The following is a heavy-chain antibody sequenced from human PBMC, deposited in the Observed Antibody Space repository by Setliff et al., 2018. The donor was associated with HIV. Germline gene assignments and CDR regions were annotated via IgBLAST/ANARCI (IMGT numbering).Heavy chain of an antibody. D-gene: IGHD5-12*01. V-gene: IGHV1-69*05. J-gene: IGHJ6*03. CDR2: IIPIFGTT. Sequence: GVSVKVSRQASGGTVSSYTISWVGQAPGQGLEWMGGIIPIFGTTNYAQKFQGRVTMTRDTSISTAYMELSRLRSDDTAVYYCARECGAGIRQIVAGEFYYMDVWGKGTTVTVSS. CDR3: ARECGAGIRQIVAGEFYYMDV. CDR1: GGTVSSYT.